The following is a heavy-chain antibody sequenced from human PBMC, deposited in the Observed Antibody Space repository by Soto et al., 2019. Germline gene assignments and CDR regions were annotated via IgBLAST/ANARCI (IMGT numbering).Heavy chain of an antibody. CDR3: ARDIAAAGTLGSYNWFDP. CDR2: IYYSGST. J-gene: IGHJ5*02. Sequence: SETLSLTCTVSGGPISSGGYYWSWIRQHPGKGLEWIGYIYYSGSTYYNPSLKSRVTISVDTSKNQFSLKLSSVTAADTAVYYCARDIAAAGTLGSYNWFDPWGQGTLVTVSS. D-gene: IGHD6-13*01. CDR1: GGPISSGGYY. V-gene: IGHV4-31*03.